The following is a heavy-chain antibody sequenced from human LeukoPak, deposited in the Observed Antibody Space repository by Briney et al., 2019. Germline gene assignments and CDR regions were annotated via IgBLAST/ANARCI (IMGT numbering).Heavy chain of an antibody. CDR2: VGISSGNT. CDR1: GFTFSDYS. J-gene: IGHJ4*02. CDR3: ARDHRYAFDN. D-gene: IGHD5-12*01. Sequence: GSLGLSCGASGFTFSDYSMNWVRQAPGKGLEWISYVGISSGNTKYAASVKGRFTISGDSAKNSVFLQMNNLRVEDTAVYYCARDHRYAFDNWGQGTLVTVSS. V-gene: IGHV3-48*04.